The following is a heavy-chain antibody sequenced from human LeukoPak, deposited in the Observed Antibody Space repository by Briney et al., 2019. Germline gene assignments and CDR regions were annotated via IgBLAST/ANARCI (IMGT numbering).Heavy chain of an antibody. J-gene: IGHJ3*02. CDR3: ARRFTVLGAFDI. V-gene: IGHV4-39*01. CDR1: GGSLSSSSYY. D-gene: IGHD4-17*01. CDR2: IYYSGST. Sequence: PSETLSLACTVSGGSLSSSSYYWGWLRQPPGKGLEWLGSIYYSGSTYYSSSLKSRVTISVDLSKNQFSLRLTSLTAADTAVYYCARRFTVLGAFDIWGQGTMVTVSS.